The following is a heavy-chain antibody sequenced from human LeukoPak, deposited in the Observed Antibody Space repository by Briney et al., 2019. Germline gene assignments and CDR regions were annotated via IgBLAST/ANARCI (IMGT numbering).Heavy chain of an antibody. D-gene: IGHD5-18*01. CDR2: VDPEDDER. Sequence: ASVKLSCKVSGNPLSDLSRHWLRQAPGKRLEWMGGVDPEDDERIYAQKFQGRVTMTEDTSIDTAYMDLSSLTSEDTAVYYCTTGFTAMAVDYFDYWGQGTLVTVSS. V-gene: IGHV1-24*01. CDR3: TTGFTAMAVDYFDY. CDR1: GNPLSDLS. J-gene: IGHJ4*02.